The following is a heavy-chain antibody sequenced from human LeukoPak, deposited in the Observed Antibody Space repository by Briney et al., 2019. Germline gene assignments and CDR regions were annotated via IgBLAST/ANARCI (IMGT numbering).Heavy chain of an antibody. Sequence: PSETLSLTCAVSDDSFSSHYWTWIRQPPGKGLEWIGYISYIGRTNYNLSLKSRVTISIDTSKSQFSLKLTSVTAADTAVYYCARDLVTVTKGFDIWGQGTMVSVSS. CDR3: ARDLVTVTKGFDI. V-gene: IGHV4-59*11. CDR1: DDSFSSHY. CDR2: ISYIGRT. J-gene: IGHJ3*02. D-gene: IGHD4-17*01.